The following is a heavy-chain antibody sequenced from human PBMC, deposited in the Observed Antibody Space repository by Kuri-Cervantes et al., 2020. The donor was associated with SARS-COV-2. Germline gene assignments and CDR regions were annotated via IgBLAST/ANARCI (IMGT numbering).Heavy chain of an antibody. D-gene: IGHD1-1*01. V-gene: IGHV3-64*04. CDR2: ISSNGGST. J-gene: IGHJ5*02. CDR3: ARVAKSGWNANNWFDP. Sequence: GGSLRLSCSASGFTFSSYAMHWVRQAPGKGLEYVSAISSNGGSTYYADSVKGRFTISRDNSKNTLYLQMNSLRAEDTAVYYCARVAKSGWNANNWFDPWGQGTLVTVSS. CDR1: GFTFSSYA.